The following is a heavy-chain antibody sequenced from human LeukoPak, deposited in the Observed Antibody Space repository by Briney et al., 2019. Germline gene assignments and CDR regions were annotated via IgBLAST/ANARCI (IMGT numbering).Heavy chain of an antibody. CDR2: SYYIEST. Sequence: PSGTLSLTCTVSGGSINHYYWSWIRQPPGKGLEWIGYSYYIESTNYNPSLKSRVTISVDTSKNQFSLKLSSVTAADTAVYYCARESIVVVPAARRVYYYYYMDVWGKGTTVTVSS. CDR3: ARESIVVVPAARRVYYYYYMDV. CDR1: GGSINHYY. V-gene: IGHV4-59*01. D-gene: IGHD2-2*01. J-gene: IGHJ6*03.